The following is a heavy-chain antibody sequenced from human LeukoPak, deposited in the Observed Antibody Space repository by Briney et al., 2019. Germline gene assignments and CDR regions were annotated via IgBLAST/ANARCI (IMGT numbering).Heavy chain of an antibody. CDR3: ARELPTIVVVPAARPGRFDP. J-gene: IGHJ5*02. V-gene: IGHV1-2*02. D-gene: IGHD2-2*01. CDR2: INPNSGGT. Sequence: GASVKVSCKASGYTLTGYYMHWVRQAPGQGLEWMGWINPNSGGTNYAQKFQGRVTMTRDTSISTAYMELSRLRSDDTAVYYCARELPTIVVVPAARPGRFDPWGQGTLVTVSS. CDR1: GYTLTGYY.